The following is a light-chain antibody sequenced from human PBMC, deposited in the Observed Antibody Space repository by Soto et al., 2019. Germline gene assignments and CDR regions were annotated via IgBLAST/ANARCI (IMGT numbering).Light chain of an antibody. CDR1: QSVSSSY. Sequence: EIVLTQSPGTLSLSPGERATLSCRASQSVSSSYLAWYQQKPGQAPRPLIYGASSRAIGIPDRFSGSGSGTDFTLTISRLEPEDYCQQYGSSPWTFGQGTRLEIK. CDR3: QQYGSSPWT. J-gene: IGKJ5*01. V-gene: IGKV3-20*01. CDR2: GAS.